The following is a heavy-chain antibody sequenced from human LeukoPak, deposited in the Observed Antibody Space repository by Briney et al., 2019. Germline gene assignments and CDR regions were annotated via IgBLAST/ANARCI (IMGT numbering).Heavy chain of an antibody. D-gene: IGHD3-16*01. CDR3: ARGGGLDV. Sequence: GGSLRLSCAASGFTFSSYWMNWARQAPGKGLEWVASINHNGNVNYYVDSVKGRFTISRDSAKNSLYLQMSILRAEDTAVYFCARGGGLDVWGQGATVTVSS. V-gene: IGHV3-7*03. CDR2: INHNGNVN. J-gene: IGHJ6*02. CDR1: GFTFSSYW.